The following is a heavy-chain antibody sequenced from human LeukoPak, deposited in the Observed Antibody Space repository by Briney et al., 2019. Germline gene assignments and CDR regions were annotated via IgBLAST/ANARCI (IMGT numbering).Heavy chain of an antibody. V-gene: IGHV4-59*01. CDR1: GGSISSYY. J-gene: IGHJ5*02. D-gene: IGHD3-16*02. Sequence: SETLSLTCTVSGGSISSYYWSWIRQPPGKGLEWIGYIYYSGGTNYNPSLKSRVTISVDTSKNQFSLKLSSVTAADTAVYYCARGGQVITFGGVIVKSRPNWFDPWGQGTLVTVSS. CDR2: IYYSGGT. CDR3: ARGGQVITFGGVIVKSRPNWFDP.